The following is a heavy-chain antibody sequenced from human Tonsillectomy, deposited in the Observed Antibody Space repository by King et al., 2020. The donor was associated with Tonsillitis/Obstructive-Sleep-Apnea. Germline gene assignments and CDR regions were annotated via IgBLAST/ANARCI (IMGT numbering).Heavy chain of an antibody. CDR3: ARHSEYYNYSSDYLHAFDI. J-gene: IGHJ3*02. V-gene: IGHV5-10-1*03. CDR1: GYTFTSYW. D-gene: IGHD3-22*01. Sequence: VQLVESGAEVKKPGESLRISCKGSGYTFTSYWITWVRQRPGKGMEWMGRIDPSDSYTNFSPSFQGHVTISADKSIITAYLQWSTLKASDTAMYYCARHSEYYNYSSDYLHAFDIWGQGTMVTVSS. CDR2: IDPSDSYT.